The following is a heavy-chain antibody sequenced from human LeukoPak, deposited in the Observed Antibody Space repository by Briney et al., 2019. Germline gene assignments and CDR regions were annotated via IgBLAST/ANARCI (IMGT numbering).Heavy chain of an antibody. J-gene: IGHJ4*01. CDR3: ARARFGKNDVLGTDY. Sequence: GGSLRLSCAASGFTFSSYWMHWVRQAPGKGLVWVSRIISDGSSTSYADSVKGRFTISRDNAKNTLFLQMHSLRADDTAGYYCARARFGKNDVLGTDYSGPGNLVTASP. V-gene: IGHV3-74*01. CDR1: GFTFSSYW. CDR2: IISDGSST. D-gene: IGHD3-16*01.